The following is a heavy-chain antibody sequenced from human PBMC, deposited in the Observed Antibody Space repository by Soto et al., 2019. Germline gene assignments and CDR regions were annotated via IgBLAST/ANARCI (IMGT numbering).Heavy chain of an antibody. Sequence: QVQLVQSGAEEKKPGASVKVSCKASGYTFTSYAMHWVRQAPGQRLEWMGWINAGNGNTKYSQKFQGRVTIPRDTSASTADMELSSLRSEDTAVYYCARGSGYYYWDDYWGQGTLVTVSS. CDR2: INAGNGNT. V-gene: IGHV1-3*05. D-gene: IGHD3-22*01. CDR1: GYTFTSYA. J-gene: IGHJ4*02. CDR3: ARGSGYYYWDDY.